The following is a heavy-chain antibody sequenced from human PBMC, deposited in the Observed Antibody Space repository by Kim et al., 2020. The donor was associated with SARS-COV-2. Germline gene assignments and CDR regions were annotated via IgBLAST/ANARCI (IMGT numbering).Heavy chain of an antibody. CDR3: ASDYGGNSSDDY. D-gene: IGHD4-17*01. CDR2: INYRGSI. Sequence: SETLSLTCTVSGDSVTSSSYYWGWFRQPPGKGLEWIGSINYRGSIYFNPSLKSRVTISVDTSKNQFSLRLSSVTAADAAMIYCASDYGGNSSDDYWGQGT. V-gene: IGHV4-39*07. CDR1: GDSVTSSSYY. J-gene: IGHJ4*02.